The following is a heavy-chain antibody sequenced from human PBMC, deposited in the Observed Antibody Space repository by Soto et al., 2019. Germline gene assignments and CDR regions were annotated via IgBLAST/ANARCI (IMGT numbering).Heavy chain of an antibody. V-gene: IGHV1-69*13. Sequence: SVKVSCKASGGTFSSFGISWVRQAPGQGLEWMGGIIPIRGSANYAQKFQGRVTITADEITSTAYMELSSLRSEDTAVYYCARVVYSHSWGRDYYYTDMDVCGQGPAVTVYS. CDR2: IIPIRGSA. J-gene: IGHJ6*02. CDR1: GGTFSSFG. CDR3: ARVVYSHSWGRDYYYTDMDV. D-gene: IGHD3-3*01.